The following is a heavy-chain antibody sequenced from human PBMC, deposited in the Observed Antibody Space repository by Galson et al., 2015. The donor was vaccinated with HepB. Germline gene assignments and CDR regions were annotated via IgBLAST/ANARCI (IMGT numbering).Heavy chain of an antibody. J-gene: IGHJ4*02. CDR3: AKGTYRSSWDFDF. V-gene: IGHV3-23*01. Sequence: SLRLSCAASGFTFSSYAMTWVRQAPGKGLEWVSAISGSGGSTFYTDSLKGRFTISRDNSKNMLYLQMNSLRVEDTAVYYCAKGTYRSSWDFDFWGQGALVTVSS. CDR1: GFTFSSYA. CDR2: ISGSGGST. D-gene: IGHD6-13*01.